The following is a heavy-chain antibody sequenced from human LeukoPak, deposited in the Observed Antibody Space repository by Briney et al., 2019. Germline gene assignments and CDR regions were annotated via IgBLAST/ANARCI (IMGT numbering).Heavy chain of an antibody. V-gene: IGHV4-38-2*01. CDR1: GYSISSGYY. CDR2: IYHSGST. J-gene: IGHJ4*02. D-gene: IGHD3-22*01. CDR3: ARHAGGYYDSSGYFDY. Sequence: SETLSLTCAVSGYSISSGYYWGWIRPPPGKGLEWIGSIYHSGSTYYNPSLKSRVTISVDTSKNQFSLKLSSVTAADTAVYYCARHAGGYYDSSGYFDYWGQGTPVTVSS.